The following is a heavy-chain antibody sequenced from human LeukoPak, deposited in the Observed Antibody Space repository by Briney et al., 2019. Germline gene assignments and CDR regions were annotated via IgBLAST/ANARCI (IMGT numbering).Heavy chain of an antibody. J-gene: IGHJ6*02. V-gene: IGHV1-18*01. Sequence: ASVKVSCKASGYTFTSYGISWVRQAPGQGLEWMGWISAYNGNTNYAQKLQGRVTMTTDTSTSTAYMELRSLRSDDTAVYYCARDWGVFITMVRGASPGRGPPYFYGMDVWGQGTTVTVSS. CDR1: GYTFTSYG. CDR3: ARDWGVFITMVRGASPGRGPPYFYGMDV. CDR2: ISAYNGNT. D-gene: IGHD3-10*01.